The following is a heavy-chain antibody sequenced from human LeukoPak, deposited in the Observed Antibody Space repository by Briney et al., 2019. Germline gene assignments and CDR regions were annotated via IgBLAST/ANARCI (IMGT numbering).Heavy chain of an antibody. Sequence: PGGSLRLCCAATGFTFSTYDMNWVRQAPGKGMEWISYIDYSGSIIYYSDSVQGRFTISRDNAKNTLYLQMNSLRAEDTAVYYCARGAVVRGYYFDYWGQGTLVTVSS. CDR2: IDYSGSII. V-gene: IGHV3-48*03. CDR1: GFTFSTYD. J-gene: IGHJ4*02. CDR3: ARGAVVRGYYFDY. D-gene: IGHD3-22*01.